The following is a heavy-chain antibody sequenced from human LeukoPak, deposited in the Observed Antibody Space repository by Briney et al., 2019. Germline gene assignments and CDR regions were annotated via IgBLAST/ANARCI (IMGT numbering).Heavy chain of an antibody. J-gene: IGHJ2*01. CDR2: VDNGRSA. V-gene: IGHV4-59*01. Sequence: PSETLSLTCTVSGGSISDSYWSWVRQPPGKGLEWVGFVDNGRSANYNPSLKSRLTMSLNTSKNQFSLKLNSLTTADTAVYYCARDPGFGELLSVGYFDLWGRGILVTVS. CDR3: ARDPGFGELLSVGYFDL. CDR1: GGSISDSY. D-gene: IGHD3-10*01.